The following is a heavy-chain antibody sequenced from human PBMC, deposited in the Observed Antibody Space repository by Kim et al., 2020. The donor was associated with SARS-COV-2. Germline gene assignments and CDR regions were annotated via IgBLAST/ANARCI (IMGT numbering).Heavy chain of an antibody. CDR2: IKQDGSEK. CDR1: GFTFSSYW. V-gene: IGHV3-7*01. J-gene: IGHJ4*02. CDR3: ARALTPLNFDWLLSVGFTFDY. D-gene: IGHD3-9*01. Sequence: GGSLRLSCAASGFTFSSYWMSWVRQAPGKGLEWVANIKQDGSEKYYVDSVKGRFTISRDNAKNSPYLQMNSLRAEDTAVYYCARALTPLNFDWLLSVGFTFDYWGQGTLVTVSS.